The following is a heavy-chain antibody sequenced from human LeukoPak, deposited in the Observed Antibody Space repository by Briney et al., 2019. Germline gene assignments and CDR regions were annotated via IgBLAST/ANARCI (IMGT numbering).Heavy chain of an antibody. CDR2: IYSGGST. Sequence: PTGGSLRLSCAASGFTVSSNYMSWVRQAPGKGLEWVSVIYSGGSTYYADSVKGRFTISRDNSKNTLYLQMNSLRAEDTAVYYCARCRSVVAAPMDAWGKGTTVTVSS. J-gene: IGHJ6*04. D-gene: IGHD6-6*01. V-gene: IGHV3-53*01. CDR3: ARCRSVVAAPMDA. CDR1: GFTVSSNY.